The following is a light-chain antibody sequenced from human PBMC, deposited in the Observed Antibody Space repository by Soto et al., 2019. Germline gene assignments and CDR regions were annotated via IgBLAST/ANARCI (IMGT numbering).Light chain of an antibody. Sequence: QSVLTQPHSASGTPGPRVTISCSGSSSKIGTSSVHWFQQLPGTAPKLLISTTNQRPSGVPERFSGSKSGTSASLAISGLQSEDEADYYCAAWDDSLNGHVFGTGTKVTVL. CDR3: AAWDDSLNGHV. CDR2: TTN. V-gene: IGLV1-44*01. CDR1: SSKIGTSS. J-gene: IGLJ1*01.